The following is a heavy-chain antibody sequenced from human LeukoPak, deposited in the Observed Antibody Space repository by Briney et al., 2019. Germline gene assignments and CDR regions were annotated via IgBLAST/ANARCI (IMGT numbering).Heavy chain of an antibody. CDR3: ARAFSAPGNNWFDP. D-gene: IGHD6-13*01. CDR2: TYYRYKWSS. Sequence: SQTLSLTCAISGDSVSSNTVSWNWIRQSPSRVLEWLGRTYYRYKWSSDYAVSVKSRITINADTSKNQFSLQLNSMTPEDTAVYYCARAFSAPGNNWFDPWGQGTLVSVSS. CDR1: GDSVSSNTVS. V-gene: IGHV6-1*01. J-gene: IGHJ5*02.